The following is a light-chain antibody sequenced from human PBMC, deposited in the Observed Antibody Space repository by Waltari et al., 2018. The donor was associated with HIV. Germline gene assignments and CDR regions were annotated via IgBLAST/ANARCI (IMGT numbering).Light chain of an antibody. V-gene: IGLV1-40*01. J-gene: IGLJ2*01. Sequence: QSVLTQPPSVSAAPGQRITISCTGNGSNIGADYAGHWYKQVPGSAPNLLLYPTYHAPAGVPARCSGSKSGSSASLAITGLRAEDEADYYCQSHDITLSQSSVFGGGTKLTVL. CDR2: PTY. CDR1: GSNIGADYA. CDR3: QSHDITLSQSSV.